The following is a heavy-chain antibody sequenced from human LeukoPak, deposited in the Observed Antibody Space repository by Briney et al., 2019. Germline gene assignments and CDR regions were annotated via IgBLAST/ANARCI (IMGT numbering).Heavy chain of an antibody. D-gene: IGHD6-19*01. CDR1: GFSFSNYA. CDR2: ISDSGSTA. CDR3: AKGGSGWPNWFDP. J-gene: IGHJ5*02. Sequence: PGGSLRLSCGASGFSFSNYAMTWVRQAPGKGLEWVSGISDSGSTAFYADSVKGRFTSSRDNPKNTLYLQINSLRAEDTAVYYCAKGGSGWPNWFDPWGQGTLVTVSS. V-gene: IGHV3-23*01.